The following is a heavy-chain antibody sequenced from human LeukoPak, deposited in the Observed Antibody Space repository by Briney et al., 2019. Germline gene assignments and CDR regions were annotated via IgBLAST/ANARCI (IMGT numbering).Heavy chain of an antibody. CDR1: GFTFSSYA. J-gene: IGHJ4*02. V-gene: IGHV3-23*01. CDR3: AKRIGIAVAGGDYYFDY. Sequence: PGGSLRLSCAASGFTFSSYAMSWVRQAPGKGLEWVSAISGSGGSTYYADSVKGRFTISRDNSKNTLYLQMNSLRAGDTAVYYCAKRIGIAVAGGDYYFDYWGQGTLVTVSS. D-gene: IGHD6-19*01. CDR2: ISGSGGST.